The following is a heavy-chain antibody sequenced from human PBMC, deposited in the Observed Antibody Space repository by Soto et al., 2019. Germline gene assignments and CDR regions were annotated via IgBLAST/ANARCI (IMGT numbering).Heavy chain of an antibody. CDR3: ARMDFGYYDFWSGEKIFDY. CDR2: IKQDGSEK. Sequence: PGGSLRLSCAASGFTFSSYWMSWVRQAPGKGLEWVANIKQDGSEKYYVDSVKGRFTISRDNAKNSLYLQMNSLRAEDTAVYYCARMDFGYYDFWSGEKIFDYWGQGTLVTVSS. D-gene: IGHD3-3*01. V-gene: IGHV3-7*03. J-gene: IGHJ4*02. CDR1: GFTFSSYW.